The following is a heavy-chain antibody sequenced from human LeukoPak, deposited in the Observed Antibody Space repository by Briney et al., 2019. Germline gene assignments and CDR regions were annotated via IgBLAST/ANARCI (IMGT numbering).Heavy chain of an antibody. Sequence: ASVKVSCKASGYTFTGYYMHWVRQAPGQGLEWMGWINPNSGGTNYAQKFQGRVTMTRDTSISTAYMELSSLRSEDTAVYYCARGLYLKSTTTPGYWGQGTLVTVSS. V-gene: IGHV1-2*02. CDR3: ARGLYLKSTTTPGY. CDR1: GYTFTGYY. CDR2: INPNSGGT. J-gene: IGHJ4*02. D-gene: IGHD4-17*01.